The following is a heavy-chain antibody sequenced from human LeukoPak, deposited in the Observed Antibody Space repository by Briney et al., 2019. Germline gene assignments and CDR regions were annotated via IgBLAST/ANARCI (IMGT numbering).Heavy chain of an antibody. V-gene: IGHV4-59*01. J-gene: IGHJ5*02. CDR3: ARVSNWFDP. CDR2: IYYSGST. CDR1: GGSISSYY. Sequence: SETLSLTCTVSGGSISSYYWSWIRQPPGKGLEWIGYIYYSGSTNYNPCLKSRVTISVDTSKNQFSLKLSSVTAADTAVYYCARVSNWFDPWGQGTLVTVSS.